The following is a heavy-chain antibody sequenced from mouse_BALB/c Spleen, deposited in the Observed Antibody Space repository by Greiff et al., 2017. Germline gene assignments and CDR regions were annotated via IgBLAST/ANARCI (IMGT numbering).Heavy chain of an antibody. J-gene: IGHJ3*01. D-gene: IGHD3-2*01. V-gene: IGHV1S33*01. CDR1: GYTFTSYD. CDR2: IYPGDGST. CDR3: ARAGTARAHTGFAY. Sequence: SGPELVKPGALVKISCKASGYTFTSYDINWVKQRPGQGLEWIGWIYPGDGSTKYNEKFKGKATLTADKSSSTAYMQLSSLTSENSAVYFCARAGTARAHTGFAYWGQGTLVTVSA.